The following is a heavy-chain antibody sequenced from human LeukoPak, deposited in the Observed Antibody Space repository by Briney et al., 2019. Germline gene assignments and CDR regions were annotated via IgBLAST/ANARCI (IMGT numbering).Heavy chain of an antibody. D-gene: IGHD5-24*01. CDR3: ARDLFEMGTPQFGAPGY. CDR1: GFTFSSYW. J-gene: IGHJ4*02. V-gene: IGHV3-74*01. CDR2: INDDGSST. Sequence: GGSLRLSCAASGFTFSSYWMHWVRQVPGKGLVWVSRINDDGSSTRYADSVKGRFTISRDNAKNTLYLQMNGLRAEDTAVYYCARDLFEMGTPQFGAPGYWGQGTLVTVSS.